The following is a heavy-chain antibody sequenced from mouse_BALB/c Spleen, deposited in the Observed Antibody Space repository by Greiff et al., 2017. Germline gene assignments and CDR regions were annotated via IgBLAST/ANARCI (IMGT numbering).Heavy chain of an antibody. D-gene: IGHD1-1*02. CDR2: ISNGGGST. CDR3: ARHYGLYAMDY. J-gene: IGHJ4*01. CDR1: GFTFSSYT. V-gene: IGHV5-12-2*01. Sequence: EVQVVESGGGLVQPGGSLKLSCAASGFTFSSYTMSWVRQTPEKRLEWVAYISNGGGSTYYPDTVKGRFTISRDNAKNTLYLQMSSLKSEDTAMYYCARHYGLYAMDYWGQGTSVTVSS.